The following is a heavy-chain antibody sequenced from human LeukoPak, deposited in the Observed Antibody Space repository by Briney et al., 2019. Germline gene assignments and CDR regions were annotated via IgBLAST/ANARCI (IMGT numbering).Heavy chain of an antibody. V-gene: IGHV4-59*12. CDR1: GGSISSNY. J-gene: IGHJ4*02. CDR2: IYYRGGT. CDR3: TRQSGYFGY. Sequence: SETLSLTCTVSGGSISSNYWTWIRQPPGKGLEWIGYIYYRGGTNYNPSLQSRVTISVDTSKNQFSLKVTSVTAADTAVYYCTRQSGYFGYWGQGTLVTVSS. D-gene: IGHD1-26*01.